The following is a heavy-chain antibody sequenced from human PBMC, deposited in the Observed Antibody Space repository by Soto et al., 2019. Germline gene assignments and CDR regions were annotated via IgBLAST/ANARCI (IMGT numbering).Heavy chain of an antibody. CDR3: VGTPSLQWYFMDV. CDR1: GDSVSSNSAA. CDR2: TYYRSRWYN. V-gene: IGHV6-1*01. D-gene: IGHD1-7*01. J-gene: IGHJ6*03. Sequence: SQTLSLTCAISGDSVSSNSAAWNWIRRSPSGGLEWLGRTYYRSRWYNDYAVSVRSRITINPDTSKNQFSLHLNSVTPEDTAVYYCVGTPSLQWYFMDVWGKGTTVTVSS.